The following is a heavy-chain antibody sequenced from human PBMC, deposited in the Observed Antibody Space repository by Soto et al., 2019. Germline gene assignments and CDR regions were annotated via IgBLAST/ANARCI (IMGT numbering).Heavy chain of an antibody. J-gene: IGHJ4*02. V-gene: IGHV1-69*02. CDR1: GGTFSSYS. Sequence: QVQLVQSGAEVKKPGSSVKVACKASGGTFSSYSISWVRQAPGQGLEWMGRIITIVGIANNAQKFQGRVTISADNSTSKADIEQSSLRSEDKAVDYCAKVGYCSGGSGDHILNWGQGTLVTVPS. D-gene: IGHD2-15*01. CDR2: IITIVGIA. CDR3: AKVGYCSGGSGDHILN.